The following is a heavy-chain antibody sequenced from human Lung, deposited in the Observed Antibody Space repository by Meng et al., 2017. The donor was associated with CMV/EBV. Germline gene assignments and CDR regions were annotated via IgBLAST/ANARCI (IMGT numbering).Heavy chain of an antibody. J-gene: IGHJ6*02. CDR3: AREGYCSSTTCSSYYYYGMAV. CDR1: GFTVRNNY. Sequence: GGSLRLXXAASGFTVRNNYMSWVRQAPGKGLEWVSVIYSDGYTYYADSVKGRFTISRDNSKDTLYLQMNSLRAEDTAVYYCAREGYCSSTTCSSYYYYGMAVWGPGTXVPVAS. V-gene: IGHV3-53*01. D-gene: IGHD2-2*01. CDR2: IYSDGYT.